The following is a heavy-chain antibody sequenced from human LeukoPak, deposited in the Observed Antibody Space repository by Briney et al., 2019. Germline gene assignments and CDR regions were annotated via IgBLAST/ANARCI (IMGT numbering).Heavy chain of an antibody. V-gene: IGHV4-39*01. CDR3: ARHGSGSSSSWYDY. Sequence: PSETLSLTCTVSGGSISSRGYYWGWIRQPPGKGLEWIGSFYYSGITHNNPSLKSRVTISVDTSKNQFSLKLSSVSAADTAVYYCARHGSGSSSSWYDYWGQGTLVTVSS. CDR1: GGSISSRGYY. D-gene: IGHD6-13*01. J-gene: IGHJ4*02. CDR2: FYYSGIT.